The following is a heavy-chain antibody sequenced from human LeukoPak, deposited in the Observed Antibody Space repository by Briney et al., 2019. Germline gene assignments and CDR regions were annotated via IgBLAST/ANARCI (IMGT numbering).Heavy chain of an antibody. CDR1: GYSFTSSW. Sequence: GESLKISCKGSGYSFTSSWIGWVRQMPGKGLEWMGIVFPADSDTRYSSSFQGQVTFSADKSISTAYLQWSSLKASDSAMYYCARHGGAFDYWGQGTLVIVSS. D-gene: IGHD4-17*01. V-gene: IGHV5-51*01. CDR2: VFPADSDT. J-gene: IGHJ4*02. CDR3: ARHGGAFDY.